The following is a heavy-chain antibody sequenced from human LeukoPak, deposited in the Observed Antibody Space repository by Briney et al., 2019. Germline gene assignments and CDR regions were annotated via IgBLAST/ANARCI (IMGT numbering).Heavy chain of an antibody. Sequence: TGGSLRLSCAASGFTFSSYGMHWVRQAPGKGLEWVAFKRYDGSNKYYADSVKGRFTISRDNSKNTLYLQMNSLRAEDTAVYYCAKSPGYCSSTSYYRKDYFDYWGQGTLVTVSS. CDR3: AKSPGYCSSTSYYRKDYFDY. V-gene: IGHV3-30*02. J-gene: IGHJ4*02. CDR2: KRYDGSNK. D-gene: IGHD2-2*02. CDR1: GFTFSSYG.